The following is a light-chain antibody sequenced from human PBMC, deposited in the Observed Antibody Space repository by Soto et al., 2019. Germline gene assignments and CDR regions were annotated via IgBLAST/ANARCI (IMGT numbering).Light chain of an antibody. Sequence: QSVLTQPASVSGSPGQSITISCTGTSSDVCGYNYVSWYQQHPGKTPKLMIYDVSNRPSGVSNRFSGSKSGNTASLTISGVQGEDEADYYCSSYTSSSTLGVFGGGTQLTVL. J-gene: IGLJ2*01. CDR3: SSYTSSSTLGV. V-gene: IGLV2-14*01. CDR2: DVS. CDR1: SSDVCGYNY.